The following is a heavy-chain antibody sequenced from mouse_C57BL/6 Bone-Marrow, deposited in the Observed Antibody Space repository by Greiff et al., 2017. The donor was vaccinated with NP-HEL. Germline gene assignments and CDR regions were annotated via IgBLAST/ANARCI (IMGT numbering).Heavy chain of an antibody. D-gene: IGHD1-1*01. J-gene: IGHJ4*01. V-gene: IGHV1-15*01. CDR3: TSSHGSSYGAMDY. CDR1: GYTFTDYE. CDR2: IDPETGGT. Sequence: QVQLQQSGAELVRPGASVTLSCKASGYTFTDYEMHWVKQTPVHGLEWIGAIDPETGGTAYNQKFKGKAILTADKSSSTAYMELRSLTSADSAVYYCTSSHGSSYGAMDYWGQGTSVTVSS.